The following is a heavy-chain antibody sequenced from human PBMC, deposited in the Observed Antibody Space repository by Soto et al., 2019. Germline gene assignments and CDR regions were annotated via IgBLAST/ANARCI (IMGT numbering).Heavy chain of an antibody. J-gene: IGHJ5*02. D-gene: IGHD3-22*01. CDR1: GGTFSSYA. CDR2: IIPIFGTA. V-gene: IGHV1-69*13. Sequence: SVKVSCKASGGTFSSYAISWVRQAPGQGLEWMGGIIPIFGTANYAQKFQGRVTITADESTSTAYMELSSLRSEDTAVYYCARATVSTHYDSSAYLNWFDTWGQGTLVTVSS. CDR3: ARATVSTHYDSSAYLNWFDT.